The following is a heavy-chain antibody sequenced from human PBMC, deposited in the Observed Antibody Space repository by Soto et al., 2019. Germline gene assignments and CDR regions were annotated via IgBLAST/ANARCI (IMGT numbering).Heavy chain of an antibody. CDR3: AIVATISRWTITDY. CDR1: DGSISSYY. CDR2: IFYTGST. V-gene: IGHV4-59*12. Sequence: SETLSLTCTVSDGSISSYYWGWIRQPPGKGLEWIGYIFYTGSTNYNPSLKSRVTISVDTSKNTLYLQMNSLRAEDTAVYYCAIVATISRWTITDYWGQGTLVTVSS. J-gene: IGHJ4*02. D-gene: IGHD5-12*01.